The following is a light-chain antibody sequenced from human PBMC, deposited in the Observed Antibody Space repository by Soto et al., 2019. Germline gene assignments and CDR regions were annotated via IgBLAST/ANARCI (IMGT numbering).Light chain of an antibody. CDR1: QSISNY. CDR2: AAS. CDR3: HRYNSVPLT. J-gene: IGKJ4*01. Sequence: DIQMTQSPSSLSASVGDRVTIACRASQSISNYLNWYQQKPGDVPKLLIYAASTVQSGGPSRFSGSGSGTDFTLTISSLQPEDVATYFCHRYNSVPLTFGGGTKVDNK. V-gene: IGKV1-27*01.